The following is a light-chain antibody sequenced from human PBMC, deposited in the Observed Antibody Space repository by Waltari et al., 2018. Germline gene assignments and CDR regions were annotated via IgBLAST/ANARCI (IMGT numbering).Light chain of an antibody. J-gene: IGLJ3*02. V-gene: IGLV4-69*01. Sequence: QLVLTQSPSASASLGASVKLTCTLSSGHSSYAIAWHQQQPEKGPRSLMKLNSDGSHSKGDGIPDRFSGSSSGAERYLTISSLQSEDEADYYCQTWGTGLNWVFGGGTKLTVL. CDR2: LNSDGSH. CDR1: SGHSSYA. CDR3: QTWGTGLNWV.